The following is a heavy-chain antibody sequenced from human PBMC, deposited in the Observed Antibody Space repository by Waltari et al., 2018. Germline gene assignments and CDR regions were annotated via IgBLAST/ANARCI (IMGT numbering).Heavy chain of an antibody. D-gene: IGHD2-15*01. Sequence: QLQLQESGPGLVKPSETLSLTCTVSGGSISSSSYYWGWIRQPPGKGLEWIGSIYYSGSTYYNPSLKSRVTISVDTSKNQFSLKLSSVTAADTAVYYCARHETGWPIGMDVWGQGTTVTVSS. CDR3: ARHETGWPIGMDV. J-gene: IGHJ6*02. V-gene: IGHV4-39*01. CDR1: GGSISSSSYY. CDR2: IYYSGST.